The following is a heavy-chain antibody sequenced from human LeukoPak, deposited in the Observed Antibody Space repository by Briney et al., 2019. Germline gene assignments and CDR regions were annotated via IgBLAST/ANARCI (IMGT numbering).Heavy chain of an antibody. D-gene: IGHD6-13*01. CDR2: IRYDGSNK. J-gene: IGHJ4*02. CDR1: GFTFSSYA. CDR3: AKDLGRSSIAAAGTDY. V-gene: IGHV3-30*02. Sequence: GGSLRLSCAASGFTFSSYAMHWVRQAPGKGLEWVAFIRYDGSNKYYADSVKGRFTISRDNSKNTLYLQMNSLRAEDTAVYYCAKDLGRSSIAAAGTDYWGQGTLVTVSS.